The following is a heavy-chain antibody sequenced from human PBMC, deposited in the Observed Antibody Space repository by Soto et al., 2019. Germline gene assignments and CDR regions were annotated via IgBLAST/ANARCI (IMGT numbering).Heavy chain of an antibody. J-gene: IGHJ3*02. CDR3: ASLGYTTYDTDGEVRGAFDI. D-gene: IGHD3-22*01. CDR1: GGTFSSYA. Sequence: QVQLVQSGAEVKKPGSSVKVSCKASGGTFSSYAISWVRQAPGQGLEWMGGIIPIFGTANYAQKFQGRVTITAEESTSTAYMELSSLRSEDTAVYYCASLGYTTYDTDGEVRGAFDIWGQGTMVTVSS. CDR2: IIPIFGTA. V-gene: IGHV1-69*01.